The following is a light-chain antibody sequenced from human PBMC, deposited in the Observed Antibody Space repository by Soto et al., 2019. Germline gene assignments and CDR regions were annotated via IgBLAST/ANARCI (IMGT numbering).Light chain of an antibody. V-gene: IGKV1-5*01. CDR3: QQYGSSPPWT. Sequence: DIQMTQSPSTLSASVGDRVTITCRASQSISSWLAWYQQKPGKAPKLLIYDASSLESGVPSRFSGSGSGTDFTLTISRLEPEDFAVYYCQQYGSSPPWTFGQGTKVDIK. CDR2: DAS. CDR1: QSISSW. J-gene: IGKJ1*01.